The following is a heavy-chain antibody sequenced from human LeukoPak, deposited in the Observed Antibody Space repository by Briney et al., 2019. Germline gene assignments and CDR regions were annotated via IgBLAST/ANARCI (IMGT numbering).Heavy chain of an antibody. D-gene: IGHD6-13*01. CDR2: VFYPGST. Sequence: SETLSLTCTVSGGSINSHYGSWIRQPPGKGLEWIGYVFYPGSTNYNPSLKSRVTMSLDTSRDQFSLRLTSVTAADTAIYYCASRPADSTWYGVFDYWSQGTLVTVSS. CDR1: GGSINSHY. J-gene: IGHJ4*02. CDR3: ASRPADSTWYGVFDY. V-gene: IGHV4-59*11.